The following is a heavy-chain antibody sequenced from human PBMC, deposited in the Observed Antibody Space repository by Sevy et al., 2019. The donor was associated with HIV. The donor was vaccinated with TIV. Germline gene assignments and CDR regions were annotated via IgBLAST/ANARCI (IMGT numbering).Heavy chain of an antibody. CDR2: IKGDGSDK. D-gene: IGHD3-16*01. CDR3: AHETIGRFDS. CDR1: GFTFSVYW. V-gene: IGHV3-7*01. J-gene: IGHJ4*01. Sequence: GGSLRLSCAASGFTFSVYWMNWVRQAPGKGLEWVANIKGDGSDKHYVDSVEGRFTISRDNGKNLLYLQMNSLRVEDTAVYYCAHETIGRFDSWGHGTLVTVSS.